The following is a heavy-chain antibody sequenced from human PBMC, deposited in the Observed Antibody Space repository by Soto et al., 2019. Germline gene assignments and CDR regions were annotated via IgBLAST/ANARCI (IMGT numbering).Heavy chain of an antibody. D-gene: IGHD5-18*01. J-gene: IGHJ4*02. V-gene: IGHV3-9*01. Sequence: PVGSLRLSCAASGFTFDEYAMHWVRQAPGKGLEWVSGISWNSASIGFADSVKGRFTISRDNTKKSLYLQMDSLRAEDTALYYCAKDTSGPYSYGSSSGVDYWGQGTLVTVSS. CDR3: AKDTSGPYSYGSSSGVDY. CDR1: GFTFDEYA. CDR2: ISWNSASI.